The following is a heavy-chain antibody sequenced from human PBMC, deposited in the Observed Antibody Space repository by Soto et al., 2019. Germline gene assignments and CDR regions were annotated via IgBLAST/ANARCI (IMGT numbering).Heavy chain of an antibody. CDR1: GGSFSGYY. Sequence: QVQLQQWGAGLLKPSETLSLTCAVYGGSFSGYYWSWIRQPPGKGLEWIGEINHSGSTNYNPSLKIRVTITGDTSKDQCSLKLSSVPAADTAVYYCAKDLSGSYLYYFDYWGQGTLVTVSS. V-gene: IGHV4-34*01. J-gene: IGHJ4*02. D-gene: IGHD1-26*01. CDR2: INHSGST. CDR3: AKDLSGSYLYYFDY.